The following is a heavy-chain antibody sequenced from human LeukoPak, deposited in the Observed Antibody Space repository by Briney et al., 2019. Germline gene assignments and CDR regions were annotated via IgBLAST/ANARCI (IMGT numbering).Heavy chain of an antibody. CDR2: ISGDGTIT. Sequence: GGSLRLSCAASGLNLDAYAMHWVRQAPGKGLEWVSLISGDGTITYYADSVKGRFTISRDNSKNSLFLEMNSLRSEDTALYYGIDVWGQETTVTVSS. J-gene: IGHJ6*02. V-gene: IGHV3-43*02. CDR1: GLNLDAYA. CDR3: IDV.